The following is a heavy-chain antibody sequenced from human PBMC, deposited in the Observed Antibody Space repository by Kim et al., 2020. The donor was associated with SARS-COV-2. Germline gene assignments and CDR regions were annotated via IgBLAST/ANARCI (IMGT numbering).Heavy chain of an antibody. V-gene: IGHV4-34*01. Sequence: SETLSLPCAVSGGSFSAYYCCWFSPPPGKGLEWIREINHGGSTTYYNSLKSRVTTSVAKSTNQLFLLMSSLTAADAAAYYYASGQDSYDIFSGNCYYWV. J-gene: IGHJ4*01. CDR2: INHGGST. CDR1: GGSFSAYY. CDR3: ASGQDSYDIFSGNCYY. D-gene: IGHD3-9*01.